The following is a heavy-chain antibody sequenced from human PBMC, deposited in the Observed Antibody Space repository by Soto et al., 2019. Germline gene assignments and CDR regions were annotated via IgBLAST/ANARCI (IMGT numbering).Heavy chain of an antibody. CDR2: IIPIFGTA. Sequence: SVKVSCKTSGGTFSSYAISWVRQAPGQGLEWMGGIIPIFGTANYAQKFQGRVTITADESTSTAYMELSSLRSEDTAVYYCARDRGNYYGSGSYHLLRDYYGMDVWGQGTTVTVSS. CDR3: ARDRGNYYGSGSYHLLRDYYGMDV. V-gene: IGHV1-69*13. J-gene: IGHJ6*02. CDR1: GGTFSSYA. D-gene: IGHD3-10*01.